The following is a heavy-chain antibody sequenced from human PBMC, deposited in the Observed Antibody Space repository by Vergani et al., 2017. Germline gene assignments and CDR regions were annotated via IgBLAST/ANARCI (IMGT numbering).Heavy chain of an antibody. V-gene: IGHV1-3*01. CDR2: INAGNGNT. CDR1: GYTFTSYA. CDR3: ARGGSSRGGWYDDAFDI. Sequence: QVQLVQSGAEVKKPGASVKVSCKASGYTFTSYAMHWVRQAPGQRLEWMGWINAGNGNTKYSQQFQGRVTITRDTSASTAYMELSSLRSEDTAVYYCARGGSSRGGWYDDAFDIWGQGTMVTVSS. J-gene: IGHJ3*02. D-gene: IGHD6-19*01.